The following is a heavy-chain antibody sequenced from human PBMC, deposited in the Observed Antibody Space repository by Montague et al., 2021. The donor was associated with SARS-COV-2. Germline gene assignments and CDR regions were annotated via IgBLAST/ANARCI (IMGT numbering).Heavy chain of an antibody. V-gene: IGHV6-1*01. Sequence: CAISGDSVSSNSATWHWIRQSPSRGLEWLGRTYYRSRWSNGYAVSVRSRIIINPDTSTNQFSLQLSSVTPEDTAAYFCARERWAVGVSFDYWGQGTLVTVSS. J-gene: IGHJ4*02. CDR3: ARERWAVGVSFDY. D-gene: IGHD1-26*01. CDR1: GDSVSSNSAT. CDR2: TYYRSRWSN.